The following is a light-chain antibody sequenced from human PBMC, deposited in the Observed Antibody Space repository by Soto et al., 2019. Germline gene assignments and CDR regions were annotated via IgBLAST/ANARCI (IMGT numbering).Light chain of an antibody. Sequence: QSALTQPASVSGSPGQSITISCTGTRHDVGGYNYVSWYQQYPGKSPKLLIYEVTHRPSGVSNRFSGSKSGNTASLTISGLQAEDEADYYCSSYTISNTLPFVFGTGTKVTVL. J-gene: IGLJ1*01. CDR1: RHDVGGYNY. V-gene: IGLV2-14*01. CDR2: EVT. CDR3: SSYTISNTLPFV.